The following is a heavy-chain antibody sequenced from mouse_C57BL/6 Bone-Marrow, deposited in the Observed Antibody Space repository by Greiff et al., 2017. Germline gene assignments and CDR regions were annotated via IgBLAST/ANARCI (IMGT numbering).Heavy chain of an antibody. V-gene: IGHV1-50*01. Sequence: QVQLQQPGAELVKPGASVKLSCKASGYTFTSYWMQWVKQRPGQGLEWIGEIDPSDSYTNSNQKFKGKATLTVDTSSSTAYMQLSSLTSEDSAVYYCARYLDSSGLDWGQGTTLTVSS. D-gene: IGHD3-2*02. J-gene: IGHJ2*01. CDR1: GYTFTSYW. CDR3: ARYLDSSGLD. CDR2: IDPSDSYT.